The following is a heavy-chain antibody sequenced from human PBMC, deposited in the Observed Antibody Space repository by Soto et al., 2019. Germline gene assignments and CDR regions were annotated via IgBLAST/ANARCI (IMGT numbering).Heavy chain of an antibody. D-gene: IGHD3-9*01. CDR1: GVTVGSFA. V-gene: IGHV3-23*01. Sequence: SYAACGVTVGSFAMGWVRQAPGKGLEWVSAIDGSGRSTFYADSVGGRFTISRDKSKNMLFLQMNSLSAGDSAVYFCSKGSASHRPYFFDYWGQGILVTVSS. J-gene: IGHJ4*02. CDR2: IDGSGRST. CDR3: SKGSASHRPYFFDY.